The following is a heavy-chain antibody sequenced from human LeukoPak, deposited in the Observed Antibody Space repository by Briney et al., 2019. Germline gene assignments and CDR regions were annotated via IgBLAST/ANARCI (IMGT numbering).Heavy chain of an antibody. CDR1: GGSIGSYY. CDR3: ARGCSSTSCWLRMDV. Sequence: PSETLSLTCTVSGGSIGSYYWSWIRQPAGKGLEWIGHIYTSGSTSYNPSLKSRVTMSVDTSKNQFSLKLSSVTAADTAVYYCARGCSSTSCWLRMDVWGQGTTVTVSS. J-gene: IGHJ6*02. CDR2: IYTSGST. V-gene: IGHV4-4*07. D-gene: IGHD2-2*01.